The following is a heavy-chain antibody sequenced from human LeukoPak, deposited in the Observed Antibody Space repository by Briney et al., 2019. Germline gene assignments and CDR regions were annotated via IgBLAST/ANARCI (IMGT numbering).Heavy chain of an antibody. CDR3: AKSGRRDDYYYYYYMDV. Sequence: GGSLRLSCAASGFTFSNAWMSWVRQAPGKGLEWVGRIKSKTDGGTTDYAAPVKGRFTISRDYSKNTLYLQMNSLRAEDTAVYYCAKSGRRDDYYYYYYMDVWGKGTTVTVSS. D-gene: IGHD6-25*01. V-gene: IGHV3-15*01. CDR2: IKSKTDGGTT. CDR1: GFTFSNAW. J-gene: IGHJ6*03.